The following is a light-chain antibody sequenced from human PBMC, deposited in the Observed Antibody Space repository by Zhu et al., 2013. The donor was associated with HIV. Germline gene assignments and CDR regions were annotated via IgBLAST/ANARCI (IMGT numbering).Light chain of an antibody. CDR1: HRVSSAY. V-gene: IGKV3-20*01. J-gene: IGKJ4*01. CDR2: GTS. CDR3: QQYVWSRLT. Sequence: EIVLTQSPGTLSLSPGETATLSCRASHRVSSAYLAWYQQIPGQAPRLLISGTSNRATGIPDRFSGSGSGTDFTLTISGVEPEDFAVYYCQQYVWSRLTFGGGTKLEIK.